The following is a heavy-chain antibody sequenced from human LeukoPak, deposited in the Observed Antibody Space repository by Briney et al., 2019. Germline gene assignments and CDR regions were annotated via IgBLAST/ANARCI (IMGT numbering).Heavy chain of an antibody. CDR3: ARGSRRWGFRAVDY. J-gene: IGHJ4*01. V-gene: IGHV4-30-2*01. CDR2: IYHSGST. Sequence: SETLSLTSAVSGGSISSGGYSWSWIRQPPGKGLEWIGYIYHSGSTYYNPSLKSRVTISVDRSKNQFSLKLSSVTAADTAVYYCARGSRRWGFRAVDYWGQGTLVTVSS. CDR1: GGSISSGGYS. D-gene: IGHD3-16*01.